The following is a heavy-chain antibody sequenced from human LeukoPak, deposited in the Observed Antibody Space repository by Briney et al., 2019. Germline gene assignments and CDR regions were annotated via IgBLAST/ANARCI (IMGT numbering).Heavy chain of an antibody. D-gene: IGHD3-22*01. CDR2: IKQEGSEK. CDR3: ARDRNYYDSSGYWVFDY. V-gene: IGHV3-7*01. CDR1: GFTFSSYW. Sequence: SGGSLRLSCAASGFTFSSYWMSWVRQAPGKGLEWVANIKQEGSEKYYVDSVKGRSTISRDNDKNSLYLQMNSLRAEDTAVYYCARDRNYYDSSGYWVFDYWGQGTLVTVSS. J-gene: IGHJ4*02.